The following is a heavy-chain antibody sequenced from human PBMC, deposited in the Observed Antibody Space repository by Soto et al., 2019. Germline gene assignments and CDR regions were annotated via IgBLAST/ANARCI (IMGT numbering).Heavy chain of an antibody. V-gene: IGHV1-69*13. J-gene: IGHJ6*02. CDR3: ARGGIVVVPAAIRSYYYYYGMDV. CDR1: GGTFSSYA. D-gene: IGHD2-2*01. Sequence: GASVKVSCKASGGTFSSYAISWVRQAPGQGLEWMGGIIPIFGTADYAQKFQGRVTITADESTSTAYMELSSLRSEDTAVYYCARGGIVVVPAAIRSYYYYYGMDVWGQGTTVTVSS. CDR2: IIPIFGTA.